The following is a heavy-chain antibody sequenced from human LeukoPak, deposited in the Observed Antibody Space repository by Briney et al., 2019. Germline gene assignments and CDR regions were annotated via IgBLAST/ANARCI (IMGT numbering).Heavy chain of an antibody. V-gene: IGHV1-69*05. Sequence: SVKVSCKASGGTFSSYAISWVRQAPGQGLEWMGRIIPIFGTANYAQKFQGRVTITTDESTNTAYMELSSLRSEDTAVYYCARVSMIVVGSAFDIWGQGTMVTVSS. CDR3: ARVSMIVVGSAFDI. CDR1: GGTFSSYA. CDR2: IIPIFGTA. D-gene: IGHD3-22*01. J-gene: IGHJ3*02.